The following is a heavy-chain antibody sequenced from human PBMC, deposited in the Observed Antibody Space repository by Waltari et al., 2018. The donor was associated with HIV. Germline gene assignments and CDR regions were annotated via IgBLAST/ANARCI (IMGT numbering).Heavy chain of an antibody. CDR1: DYSISSGYY. CDR3: ARERGGYDILTGYWEVDV. V-gene: IGHV4-38-2*02. J-gene: IGHJ6*02. Sequence: QVQLQESGPGLVKPSETLSLTCAVSDYSISSGYYWGWTRQPPGKGLEWLGSIYHSGSTYYNPSLKSRVTISVDTSKNQFSLKLSSVTAADTAVYYCARERGGYDILTGYWEVDVWGQGTTVTVSS. CDR2: IYHSGST. D-gene: IGHD3-9*01.